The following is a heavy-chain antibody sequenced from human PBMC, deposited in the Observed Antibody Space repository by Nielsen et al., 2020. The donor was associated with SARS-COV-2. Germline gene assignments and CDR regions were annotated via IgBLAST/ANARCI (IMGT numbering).Heavy chain of an antibody. CDR2: INHSGST. CDR3: HSSRSLGFDY. D-gene: IGHD6-13*01. J-gene: IGHJ4*02. V-gene: IGHV4-34*01. Sequence: SETLSLTCAVYGGSFSGYYWSWIRQPPGKGLEWIGEINHSGSTNYNPSLKSRVTISVDTSKNQFSLKLSSVTAADTAVYYCHSSRSLGFDYWGQGTLVTVSS. CDR1: GGSFSGYY.